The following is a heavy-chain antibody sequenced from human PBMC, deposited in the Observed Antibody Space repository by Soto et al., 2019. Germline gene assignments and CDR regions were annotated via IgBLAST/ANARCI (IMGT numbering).Heavy chain of an antibody. Sequence: EVQLVESGGGLVQPGGSLRLSCAASGFTFSSYWMGWVRQAPGKGLERVANIKQDGSEKYYVDSVKGRFTISRDNAKNSLYLQMNSLRAEDTAVYYCASGIVVVPAAQRGFDYWGQGTLVTVSS. CDR2: IKQDGSEK. CDR1: GFTFSSYW. V-gene: IGHV3-7*01. J-gene: IGHJ4*02. CDR3: ASGIVVVPAAQRGFDY. D-gene: IGHD2-2*01.